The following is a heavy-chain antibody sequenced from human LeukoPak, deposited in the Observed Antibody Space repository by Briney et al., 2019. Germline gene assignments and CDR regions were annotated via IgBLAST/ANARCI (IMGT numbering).Heavy chain of an antibody. Sequence: PSETLSLTCTVSGGSISSSSYYWGWIRQPPGKGLEWIGSIYYSGSTYHNPSLKSRVTISVDTSKNQFSLKLSSVTAADTAVYYCARHGSGSYYTHFDYWGQGTLVTVSS. CDR1: GGSISSSSYY. J-gene: IGHJ4*02. D-gene: IGHD3-10*01. CDR3: ARHGSGSYYTHFDY. V-gene: IGHV4-39*01. CDR2: IYYSGST.